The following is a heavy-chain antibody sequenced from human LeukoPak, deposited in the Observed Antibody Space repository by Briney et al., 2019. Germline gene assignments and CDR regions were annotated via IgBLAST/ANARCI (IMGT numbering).Heavy chain of an antibody. V-gene: IGHV3-21*01. Sequence: PGGSLRLSCAASGFTFSSYSMNWVRQAPGKGLKWVSSISSSSSYIYHADSVKGRFTISRDNAKNSLYLQMNSLRAEDTAVYYCARGTGPDAFDIWGQGTMVTVSS. D-gene: IGHD2-8*02. CDR1: GFTFSSYS. CDR2: ISSSSSYI. CDR3: ARGTGPDAFDI. J-gene: IGHJ3*02.